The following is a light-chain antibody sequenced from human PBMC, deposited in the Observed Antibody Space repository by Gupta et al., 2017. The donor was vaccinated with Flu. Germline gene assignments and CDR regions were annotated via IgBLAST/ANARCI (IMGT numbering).Light chain of an antibody. CDR3: MKGTHPWT. CDR2: EVS. J-gene: IGKJ2*02. V-gene: IGKV2-30*01. Sequence: PRTGQSPRRLIYEVSNRDSGVPDRFSGSGSGPDFTLPISRVEAEVVGLYYCMKGTHPWTFGQGPKLEI.